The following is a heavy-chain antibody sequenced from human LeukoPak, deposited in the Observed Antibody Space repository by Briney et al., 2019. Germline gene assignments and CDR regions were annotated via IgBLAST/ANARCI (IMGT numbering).Heavy chain of an antibody. CDR3: ARLSSGYYSTPHFDH. V-gene: IGHV3-74*01. CDR2: INTDGSST. Sequence: GGSLRLSCAASGFTFSSYWMHWVRQAPGKGLVWVSRINTDGSSTSYVDSVKGRFTISRDNAKNTLYLQMNSLRAEDTAVYYCARLSSGYYSTPHFDHWGQGTLVTVSS. D-gene: IGHD3-22*01. CDR1: GFTFSSYW. J-gene: IGHJ4*02.